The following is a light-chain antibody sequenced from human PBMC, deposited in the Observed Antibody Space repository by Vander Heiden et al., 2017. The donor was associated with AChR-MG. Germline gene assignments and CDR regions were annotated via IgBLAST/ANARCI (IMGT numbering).Light chain of an antibody. Sequence: QSVLTQPPSASETPGQRVTISCSGSSSNIGSNTVNWYQLLPGSAPKLLIYNNNQRPSGVPDRFSGSKSGTSASLAISGLQSEDEADYYCSAWDDSLNVWVFGGGTKLTVL. CDR1: SSNIGSNT. J-gene: IGLJ3*02. CDR2: NNN. CDR3: SAWDDSLNVWV. V-gene: IGLV1-44*01.